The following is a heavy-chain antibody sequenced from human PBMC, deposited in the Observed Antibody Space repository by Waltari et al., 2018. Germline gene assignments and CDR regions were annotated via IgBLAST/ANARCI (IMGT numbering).Heavy chain of an antibody. V-gene: IGHV1-8*01. Sequence: QVQLVQSGAEVRKPGASVKVSCKASGYALTSLDINWGRQATGQGLEWMGCMNDNAGETGSALKFRGRLSMTADTSADTFYVKWTRLRVEDTAVYYCARGVAQGVDYWGQGTLVTVSS. D-gene: IGHD5-12*01. CDR3: ARGVAQGVDY. J-gene: IGHJ4*02. CDR1: GYALTSLD. CDR2: MNDNAGET.